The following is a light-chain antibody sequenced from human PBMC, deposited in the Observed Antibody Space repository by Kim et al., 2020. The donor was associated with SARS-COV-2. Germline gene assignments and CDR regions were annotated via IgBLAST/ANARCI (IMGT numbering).Light chain of an antibody. J-gene: IGKJ1*01. V-gene: IGKV1-27*01. CDR2: AAS. CDR1: QDISNY. CDR3: QKCDSAPWT. Sequence: DIQMTQSPSSLSTSVGDRVTITCRASQDISNYLAWFQLKPGKAPKLLIYAASALQPGVPSRFSGGGSGTDFTLTVTSLQPEDVATYYCQKCDSAPWTFGQGTKVEIK.